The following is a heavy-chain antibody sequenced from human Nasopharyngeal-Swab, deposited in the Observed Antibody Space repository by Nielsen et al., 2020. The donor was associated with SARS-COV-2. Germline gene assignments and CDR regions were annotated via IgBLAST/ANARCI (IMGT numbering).Heavy chain of an antibody. CDR3: ARLPGYCIGNSCSGHYVMDV. D-gene: IGHD2-2*01. Sequence: SETLSLTCAVYGGSVSNYYWSWIRQPPGEGLEWIGEINRFGSTNYNPSLKSRVSMSRDTSKNHFSLNLSSVTAADTAVYYCARLPGYCIGNSCSGHYVMDVWGQGTTVAVSS. CDR2: INRFGST. CDR1: GGSVSNYY. J-gene: IGHJ6*02. V-gene: IGHV4-34*01.